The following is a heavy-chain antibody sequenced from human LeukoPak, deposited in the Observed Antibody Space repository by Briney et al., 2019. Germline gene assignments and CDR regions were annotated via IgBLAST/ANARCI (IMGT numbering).Heavy chain of an antibody. D-gene: IGHD1-26*01. J-gene: IGHJ4*02. CDR2: IYYSGST. CDR3: ARGSRRDYFDY. V-gene: IGHV4-59*11. CDR1: VGSLSSHY. Sequence: SETLSLTCTVSVGSLSSHYWSWIRQPPGKGLEWIGYIYYSGSTNYNPSLKSRVTISVDTSKNQFSLKLSSVTAADTAVYYCARGSRRDYFDYWGQGTLVTVSS.